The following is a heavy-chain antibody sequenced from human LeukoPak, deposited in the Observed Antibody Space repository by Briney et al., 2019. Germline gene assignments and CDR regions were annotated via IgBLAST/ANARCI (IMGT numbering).Heavy chain of an antibody. J-gene: IGHJ3*02. Sequence: GESLKISCKGSGYSFTSYWIGWVRQMPAKGLEWMGITYPGDSDTRYSPSFQGQVTISADKSINTANLQWSSLKASDTAIYYCARQAHGDQGNAFDIWGQGTMVIVSS. V-gene: IGHV5-51*01. CDR1: GYSFTSYW. CDR2: TYPGDSDT. D-gene: IGHD4-17*01. CDR3: ARQAHGDQGNAFDI.